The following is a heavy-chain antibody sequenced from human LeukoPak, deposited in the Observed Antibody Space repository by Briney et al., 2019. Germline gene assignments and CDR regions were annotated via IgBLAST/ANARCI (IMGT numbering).Heavy chain of an antibody. D-gene: IGHD3-3*01. CDR3: ASALYDFWSGYAFDI. Sequence: SETLSLTCTVSGGSISSYYWSWIRQPAGKGLEWIGRIYTSGSTNYNPSLKSRVTMSVDTSKNQFSLKLSSVTAADTAVYYCASALYDFWSGYAFDIWGQGTMVTVSS. V-gene: IGHV4-4*07. J-gene: IGHJ3*02. CDR2: IYTSGST. CDR1: GGSISSYY.